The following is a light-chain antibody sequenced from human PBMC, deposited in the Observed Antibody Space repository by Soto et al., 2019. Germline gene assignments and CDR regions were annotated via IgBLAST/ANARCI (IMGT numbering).Light chain of an antibody. J-gene: IGKJ5*01. CDR3: QQYGRSPPIT. CDR1: QSVTNSY. V-gene: IGKV3-20*01. CDR2: GAS. Sequence: EIVMTQSPVTLSVSRGEIATLSCRAIQSVTNSYLAWYQQKPGQAPRLLIYGASSRATGIPDRFSGSGSGTDFTLTISRLEPEDFAVYYCQQYGRSPPITFGQGTRLEIK.